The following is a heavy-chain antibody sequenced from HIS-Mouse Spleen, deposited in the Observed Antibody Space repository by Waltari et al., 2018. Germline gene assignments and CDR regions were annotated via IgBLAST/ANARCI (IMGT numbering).Heavy chain of an antibody. V-gene: IGHV4-34*01. CDR2: INHSGST. J-gene: IGHJ4*02. D-gene: IGHD3-10*01. Sequence: QVQLQQWGAGLLKPSETLSLTCAVYGGSFSGYYWSWIRQPPGKGLEWSGEINHSGSTNYNPSLKSRVTISVDTSKNQFSLKLRSVTAADTAVYYCARGTGSFYYWGQGTLVTVSS. CDR1: GGSFSGYY. CDR3: ARGTGSFYY.